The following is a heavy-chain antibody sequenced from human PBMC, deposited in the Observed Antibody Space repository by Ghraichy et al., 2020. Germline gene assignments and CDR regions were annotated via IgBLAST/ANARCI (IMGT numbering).Heavy chain of an antibody. D-gene: IGHD1-20*01. V-gene: IGHV3-21*01. J-gene: IGHJ6*02. CDR3: ARNLYGITASYYYYGMDV. CDR1: GFTFSSYS. Sequence: LSLTCAASGFTFSSYSMHWVRQAPGKGLEYVSSISSSSSSIYYADSLKGRFTISRDNAKNSLYLQMNSLRAEDTALYYCARNLYGITASYYYYGMDVWGQGTTVTVSS. CDR2: ISSSSSSI.